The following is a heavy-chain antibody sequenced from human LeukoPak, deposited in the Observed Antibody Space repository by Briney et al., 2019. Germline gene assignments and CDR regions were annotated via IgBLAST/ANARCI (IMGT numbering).Heavy chain of an antibody. CDR2: IYSGGST. D-gene: IGHD3-22*01. CDR1: GFTFSSYS. V-gene: IGHV3-53*01. J-gene: IGHJ6*03. Sequence: PEGSLRLSCAASGFTFSSYSMNWVRQAPGKGLEWVSVIYSGGSTYYADSVKGRFTISRDNSKNTLYLQMNSLRAEDTALYYCSGSSYYYYYYYMDVWGKGTTVTVSS. CDR3: SGSSYYYYYYYMDV.